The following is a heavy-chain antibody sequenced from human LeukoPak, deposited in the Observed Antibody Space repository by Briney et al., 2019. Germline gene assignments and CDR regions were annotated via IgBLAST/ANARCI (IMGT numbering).Heavy chain of an antibody. Sequence: TGGSLRLSCAPSGFTFSSYWMHWVRQAPGKGLVWVSHIKSDGSRTNYADSVKGRFTISRDNAKNTVYLQMNSLRVEDTAVYYCGRGLRPVDYWGQGTLVTVSS. J-gene: IGHJ4*02. CDR1: GFTFSSYW. CDR3: GRGLRPVDY. CDR2: IKSDGSRT. V-gene: IGHV3-74*01.